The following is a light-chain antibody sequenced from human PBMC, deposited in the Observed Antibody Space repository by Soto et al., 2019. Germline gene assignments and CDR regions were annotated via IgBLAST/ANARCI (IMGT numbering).Light chain of an antibody. V-gene: IGKV1-5*01. CDR3: QQYITDTPVS. J-gene: IGKJ4*01. CDR1: QSIYSW. Sequence: DIPMSLSPSTLWAALRIIVTITFRASQSIYSWLAWYQQKPGKAPKVLLYDASSLASGVQSRFSGSGSGTEFTLTISCLQPDDFAPYYCQQYITDTPVSFAGGTKVEIK. CDR2: DAS.